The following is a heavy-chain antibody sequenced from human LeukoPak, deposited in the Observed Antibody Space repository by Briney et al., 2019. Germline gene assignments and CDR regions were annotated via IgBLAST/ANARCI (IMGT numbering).Heavy chain of an antibody. CDR1: GFTFSSYA. V-gene: IGHV3-23*01. Sequence: GSLRLSCAASGFTFSSYAMSWVRQAPGKGLEWVSAISGSGGSTYYADSVKGRFTISRDNSKNTLYLQMNSLRAEDTAVYYCAYYYDSSGYFYWGQGTLVTVSS. J-gene: IGHJ4*02. D-gene: IGHD3-22*01. CDR2: ISGSGGST. CDR3: AYYYDSSGYFY.